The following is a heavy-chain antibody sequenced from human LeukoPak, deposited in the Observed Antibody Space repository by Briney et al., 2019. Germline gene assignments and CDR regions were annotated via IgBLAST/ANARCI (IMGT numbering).Heavy chain of an antibody. CDR2: IYSGGST. J-gene: IGHJ4*02. CDR3: AREIPWITAGFDY. Sequence: PGGSLRLSCAASGFTVSSNYMSWVRQAPGKGLEWVSVIYSGGSTYYADSVKGRFTISRDNSKNTLYLQMNSLRAEDTAVYYCAREIPWITAGFDYWGQGTLVTVSS. D-gene: IGHD6-25*01. CDR1: GFTVSSNY. V-gene: IGHV3-66*01.